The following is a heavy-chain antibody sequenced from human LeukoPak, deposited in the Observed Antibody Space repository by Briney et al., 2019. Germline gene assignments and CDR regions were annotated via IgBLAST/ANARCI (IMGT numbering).Heavy chain of an antibody. Sequence: GGSLRLSCAASGFTFSSYSMNWVRQAPGKGLEWVPGISWNSGSIGYADSVKGRFTISRDNAKNSLYLQMNSLRAEDTALYYCAKDVSSGSLGFYGMDVWGQGTTVTVSS. V-gene: IGHV3-9*01. D-gene: IGHD3-22*01. CDR2: ISWNSGSI. J-gene: IGHJ6*02. CDR3: AKDVSSGSLGFYGMDV. CDR1: GFTFSSYS.